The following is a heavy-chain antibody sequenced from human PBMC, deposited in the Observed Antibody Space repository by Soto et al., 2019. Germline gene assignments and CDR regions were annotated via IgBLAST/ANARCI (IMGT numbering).Heavy chain of an antibody. J-gene: IGHJ6*02. CDR1: GYNFTTYA. V-gene: IGHV1-3*04. D-gene: IGHD3-3*01. CDR2: INTGNGNT. CDR3: ARGERLYYYNGMDV. Sequence: ASVKVSCKASGYNFTTYAMLWVRQAPGQRLEWMGWINTGNGNTKYSPKFQGRVTITRDTSASTAYMELSGLKSEDTAVYYCARGERLYYYNGMDVWGPGSTVTVSS.